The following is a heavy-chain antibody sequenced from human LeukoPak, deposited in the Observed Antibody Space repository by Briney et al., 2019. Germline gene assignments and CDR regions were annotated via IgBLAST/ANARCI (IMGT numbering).Heavy chain of an antibody. CDR1: GFTFSDHY. Sequence: GGSLRLSCTASGFTFSDHYMDWVRQAPGKGLEWIGRVRNKAKSYTTEYAASVKGRFTISRDDLKNSLYLQMNSLKTEDTAVYYCSTYMNGESIGNCWGQGTPVTVSS. V-gene: IGHV3-72*01. CDR2: VRNKAKSYTT. CDR3: STYMNGESIGNC. D-gene: IGHD7-27*01. J-gene: IGHJ4*02.